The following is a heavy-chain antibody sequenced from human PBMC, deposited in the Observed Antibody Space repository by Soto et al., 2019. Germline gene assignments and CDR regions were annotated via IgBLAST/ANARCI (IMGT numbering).Heavy chain of an antibody. CDR1: GYTFTTYE. CDR2: MNPNDGNT. J-gene: IGHJ5*02. V-gene: IGHV1-8*01. Sequence: ASVKVSCKASGYTFTTYEINWVRQATGQGLEWMGRMNPNDGNTGYAQKFQGRVTMTRNTSVTTAYMELSGLRSDDTAVYYCARVVPGAEAWFGPWGQGTLVTSPQ. CDR3: ARVVPGAEAWFGP. D-gene: IGHD2-2*01.